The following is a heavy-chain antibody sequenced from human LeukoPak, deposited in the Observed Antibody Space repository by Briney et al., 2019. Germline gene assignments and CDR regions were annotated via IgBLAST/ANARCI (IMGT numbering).Heavy chain of an antibody. CDR2: IKEDGSEK. CDR3: ASGRQLGY. J-gene: IGHJ4*02. D-gene: IGHD6-13*01. Sequence: GGSLSLSCAASGFTFSNYWMSWVRQAPGKGLEWVANIKEDGSEKYYVDSVKGRFTISRDNARNSLYLQMNSLRAENTAVYYCASGRQLGYWGQGTLVTVSS. CDR1: GFTFSNYW. V-gene: IGHV3-7*01.